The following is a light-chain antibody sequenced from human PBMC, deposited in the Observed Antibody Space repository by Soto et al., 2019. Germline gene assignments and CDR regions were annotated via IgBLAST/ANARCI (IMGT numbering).Light chain of an antibody. Sequence: EIVLTQSPGTLSLSPGERATLLCRASQSVSSSFLARYQQRPGQAPRVLIYGASIRATGLPDRFSGSGSGPDFTLTISRLEPEDFAVYFCQQYDSSRTFGLGTKVEMK. CDR3: QQYDSSRT. V-gene: IGKV3-20*01. CDR1: QSVSSSF. CDR2: GAS. J-gene: IGKJ1*01.